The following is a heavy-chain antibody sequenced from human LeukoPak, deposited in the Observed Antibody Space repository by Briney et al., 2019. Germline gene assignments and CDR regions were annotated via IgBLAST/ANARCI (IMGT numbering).Heavy chain of an antibody. V-gene: IGHV4-34*01. D-gene: IGHD5-12*01. CDR3: ARGHIVATISGFLDY. CDR2: INHSGST. CDR1: GGSFSGYY. J-gene: IGHJ4*02. Sequence: PSETLSLTCAVYGGSFSGYYWSWIRQPPGKGLEWIGEINHSGSTNYNPSLRSRVTISVDTSKNQFSLKLSSVTAADTAVYYCARGHIVATISGFLDYWGQGTLVTVSS.